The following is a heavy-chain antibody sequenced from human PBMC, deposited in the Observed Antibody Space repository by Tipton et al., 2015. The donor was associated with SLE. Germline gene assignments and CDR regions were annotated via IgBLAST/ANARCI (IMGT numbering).Heavy chain of an antibody. V-gene: IGHV3-23*01. J-gene: IGHJ4*02. CDR1: GLTFSTYG. D-gene: IGHD6-6*01. CDR3: AKAFAARSSFYFDF. Sequence: SLRLSCAASGLTFSTYGMTWVRQAPGKGPEWVSLITGNGLNTYYADSVKGRFAISRDNSKNTLHLQMNSLRAEDTAVYYCAKAFAARSSFYFDFWGQGTLVTVSS. CDR2: ITGNGLNT.